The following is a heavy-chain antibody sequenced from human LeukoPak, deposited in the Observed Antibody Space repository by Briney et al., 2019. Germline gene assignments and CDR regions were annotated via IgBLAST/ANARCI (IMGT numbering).Heavy chain of an antibody. CDR1: GYTFTGYY. CDR3: ARVLCCGSSPDY. D-gene: IGHD6-6*01. CDR2: INPNSGGT. J-gene: IGHJ4*02. V-gene: IGHV1-2*02. Sequence: ASVTVSCKASGYTFTGYYMHWVRQAPGQGLEWMGWINPNSGGTNYAQKFQGRVTMTRDTSISTAYMELSRLRSDDTAVYYCARVLCCGSSPDYWGQGTLVTVSS.